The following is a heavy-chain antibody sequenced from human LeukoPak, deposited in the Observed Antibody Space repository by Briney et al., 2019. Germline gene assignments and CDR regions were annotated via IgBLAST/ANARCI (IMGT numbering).Heavy chain of an antibody. CDR2: IYYSGST. CDR1: GGSISSSSYY. J-gene: IGHJ6*02. V-gene: IGHV4-39*01. CDR3: ARRSADYYYYGMDV. Sequence: SETLSLTCTVSGGSISSSSYYWGWIRQPPGTGLEWIGSIYYSGSTYYNPSLKSRVTISVDTSKNQFSLKLSSVTAADTAVYYCARRSADYYYYGMDVWGQGATVTVSS.